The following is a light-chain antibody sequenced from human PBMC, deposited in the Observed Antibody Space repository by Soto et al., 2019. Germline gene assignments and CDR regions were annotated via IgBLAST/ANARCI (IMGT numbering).Light chain of an antibody. CDR3: QQYGSSPLT. V-gene: IGKV3-20*01. CDR2: GAS. J-gene: IGKJ4*01. Sequence: EIVVTQSPGILSLSPGERASLSCSASQSVSSNYLAWYLQKPGQAPRLVIDGASSRATGIPDRFSGSGSGTDFTLTVSRLEPEDFAVYYCQQYGSSPLTFGGGTRVHIK. CDR1: QSVSSNY.